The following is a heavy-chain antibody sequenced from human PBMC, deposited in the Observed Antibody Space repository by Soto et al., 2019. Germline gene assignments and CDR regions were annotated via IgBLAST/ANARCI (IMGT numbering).Heavy chain of an antibody. D-gene: IGHD3-16*02. CDR1: GFTFSSYS. CDR3: ARDPGTHLWGLSFGDIDY. J-gene: IGHJ4*02. V-gene: IGHV3-21*01. Sequence: PGGSLRFSGAPSGFTFSSYSMNRVRQAPGKGLEWVSSISSSISDIYYADSVKGRFTISRYNAKNSLYLQRNSLRAEDTAVYYRARDPGTHLWGLSFGDIDYWRRGCLVTVSS. CDR2: ISSSISDI.